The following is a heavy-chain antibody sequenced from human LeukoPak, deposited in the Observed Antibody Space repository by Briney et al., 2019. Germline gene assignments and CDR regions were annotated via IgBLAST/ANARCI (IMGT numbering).Heavy chain of an antibody. J-gene: IGHJ3*02. D-gene: IGHD5-12*01. V-gene: IGHV1-18*01. CDR2: INAYNGNA. CDR3: ARVSPNPVIYSGYDTDAFDI. CDR1: GYTFTSYA. Sequence: GASVKVSCKASGYTFTSYALSWVRQAPGQGLEWMGWINAYNGNANYAQILQGRVTMTRDTSISTAYMELSRLRSDDTAVYYCARVSPNPVIYSGYDTDAFDIWGQGTMVTVSS.